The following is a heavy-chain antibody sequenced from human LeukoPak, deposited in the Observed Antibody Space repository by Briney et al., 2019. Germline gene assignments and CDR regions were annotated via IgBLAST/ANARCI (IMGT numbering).Heavy chain of an antibody. V-gene: IGHV3-23*01. CDR3: AKDPIVFNSGDYYLGAFNI. J-gene: IGHJ3*02. CDR2: ISGGGGKT. D-gene: IGHD2-21*02. Sequence: GGSLRLSCEASGFTLSSCALSWVRQAPGKGLEWVSAISGGGGKTWYADSVKGRFTISRDNSKNTLYLQMNSLRAEDTALYYCAKDPIVFNSGDYYLGAFNIWGQGAMVTVSS. CDR1: GFTLSSCA.